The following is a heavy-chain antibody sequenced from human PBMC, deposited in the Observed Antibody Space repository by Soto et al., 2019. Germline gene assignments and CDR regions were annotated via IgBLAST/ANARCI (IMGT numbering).Heavy chain of an antibody. CDR1: GGTFTNYA. CDR2: IIPVFGRG. D-gene: IGHD3-10*01. J-gene: IGHJ4*02. V-gene: IGHV1-69*12. CDR3: ARDKDEYYGPGSIVFDC. Sequence: QVQLVQSGAEVKKPGSSVKVSCKTSGGTFTNYAISWVRQAPGQGLEWMGEIIPVFGRGNYAQKFQGRVTTTADESTNTAYMELSSLRSEDTALYYCARDKDEYYGPGSIVFDCWGQGTLVTVAS.